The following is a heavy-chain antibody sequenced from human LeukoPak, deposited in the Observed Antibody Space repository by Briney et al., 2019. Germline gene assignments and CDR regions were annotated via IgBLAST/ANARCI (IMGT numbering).Heavy chain of an antibody. J-gene: IGHJ6*02. CDR1: GFTFRSYD. Sequence: PGGSLRLSCVPSGFTFRSYDLHWVRQTTGKGLEWVSAIGTADDTFYPDSVKGRFTISRDDAKNSLYLQMSNLRVGDTAVYYCARSGYYHYYGLDVWGQGTTVTVSS. CDR2: IGTADDT. CDR3: ARSGYYHYYGLDV. D-gene: IGHD6-13*01. V-gene: IGHV3-13*04.